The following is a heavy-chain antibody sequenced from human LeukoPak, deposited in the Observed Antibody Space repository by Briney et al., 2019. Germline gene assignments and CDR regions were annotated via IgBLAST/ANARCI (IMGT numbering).Heavy chain of an antibody. J-gene: IGHJ4*02. Sequence: SVKVSCKTSGGTFSSYAISWVRQAPGQGLEWMGGIIPIFGTANYAQKFQGRVTITTDESTSTAYMELSSLRSEDTAVYYCARDGWELRETFDHWGQGTLVTVSS. D-gene: IGHD1-26*01. CDR2: IIPIFGTA. CDR1: GGTFSSYA. CDR3: ARDGWELRETFDH. V-gene: IGHV1-69*05.